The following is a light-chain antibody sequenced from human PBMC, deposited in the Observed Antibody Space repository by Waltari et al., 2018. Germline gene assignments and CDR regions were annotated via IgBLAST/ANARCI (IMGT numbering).Light chain of an antibody. CDR2: VNSDGTH. V-gene: IGLV4-69*01. CDR1: SGHSSNI. J-gene: IGLJ3*02. CDR3: QTGGHGTWV. Sequence: QLVLTQSPSASASLGASLKLTCTLSSGHSSNIIAWLQQQPGRGPRYLMTVNSDGTHSQGDDIPARFSGSSSGAERYLTISSLQSEDEADYYCQTGGHGTWVFGGGTKVTVL.